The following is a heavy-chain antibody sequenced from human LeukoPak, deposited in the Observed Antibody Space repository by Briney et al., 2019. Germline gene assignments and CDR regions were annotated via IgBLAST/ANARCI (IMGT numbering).Heavy chain of an antibody. CDR1: GYTFTGYY. J-gene: IGHJ4*02. CDR2: ISAYNGNT. V-gene: IGHV1-18*04. D-gene: IGHD1-26*01. Sequence: GASVKVSCKASGYTFTGYYMHWVRQAPGQGLEWMGWISAYNGNTNYAQKLQGRVTMTTDTSTSTAYMELRSLRSDDTAVYYCARGVGATVQCDYWGQGTLVTVSS. CDR3: ARGVGATVQCDY.